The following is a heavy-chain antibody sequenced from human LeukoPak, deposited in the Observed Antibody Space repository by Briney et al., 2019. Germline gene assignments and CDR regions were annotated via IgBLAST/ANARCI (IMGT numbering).Heavy chain of an antibody. J-gene: IGHJ4*02. CDR1: GGSISSYY. CDR3: ATYFSGYPHFQY. V-gene: IGHV4-59*08. Sequence: SETLSLTCTVSGGSISSYYWSWIRQPPGKGLEWIGYIYYSGSTNYNHSLKSRVTISVDTSKNQFSLNLSSVTAADTAVYYCATYFSGYPHFQYWGQGTLVTVSS. CDR2: IYYSGST. D-gene: IGHD5-12*01.